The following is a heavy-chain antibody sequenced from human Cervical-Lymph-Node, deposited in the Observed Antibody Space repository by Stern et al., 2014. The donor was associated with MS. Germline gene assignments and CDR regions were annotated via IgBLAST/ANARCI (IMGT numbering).Heavy chain of an antibody. V-gene: IGHV2-70*04. CDR1: GFSLSTSGMR. CDR2: IDWDDDK. Sequence: QVTLRESGPALVKPTQTLTLTCTFSGFSLSTSGMRVSWIRQPPGQALEWLASIDWDDDKFYSTSLKTRLTISKDTSKNQVVLTMTNMDPVDTATYYCARMMSSGWFDPWGQGTLVTVSS. D-gene: IGHD2-15*01. CDR3: ARMMSSGWFDP. J-gene: IGHJ5*02.